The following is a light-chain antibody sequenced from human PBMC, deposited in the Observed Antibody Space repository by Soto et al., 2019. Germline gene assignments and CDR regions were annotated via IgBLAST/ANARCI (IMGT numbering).Light chain of an antibody. CDR2: EVT. Sequence: QSALTQPASVSGSPGQSVTISCAGTSSDVGGYNFVSWYQLHPGKAPKLVIYEVTNRPSGVSTRFSASKSGNTASLTISGLQAEDEADYYCSSYRGSSHVVFGGGTKVTVL. CDR1: SSDVGGYNF. V-gene: IGLV2-14*01. CDR3: SSYRGSSHVV. J-gene: IGLJ2*01.